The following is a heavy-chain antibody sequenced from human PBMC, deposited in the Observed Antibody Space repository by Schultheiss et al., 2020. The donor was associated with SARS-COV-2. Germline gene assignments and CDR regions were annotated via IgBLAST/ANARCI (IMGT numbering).Heavy chain of an antibody. J-gene: IGHJ5*02. Sequence: ASVKVSCKASGYTFTSYGISWVRQAPGQGLEWMGWINPNSGGTNYAQKFQGRVTMTRDTSISTAYMELSRLKASDTAMYYCARHPTFVYDWFDPWGQGTLVTVSS. V-gene: IGHV1-2*02. CDR3: ARHPTFVYDWFDP. CDR1: GYTFTSYG. D-gene: IGHD2-8*01. CDR2: INPNSGGT.